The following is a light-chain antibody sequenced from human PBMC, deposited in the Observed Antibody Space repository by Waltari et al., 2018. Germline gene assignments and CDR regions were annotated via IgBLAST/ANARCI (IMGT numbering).Light chain of an antibody. CDR3: QLYCSSPPT. CDR2: WAS. Sequence: DIVLTQSPDSLAVSLGERATVYCKSSQSVLYSATNKNYLAWYQQKPGQPPMRLIYWASTRGPGVPDPCTGSGSGTDFSLAINSLQPEGAAVYHGQLYCSSPPTLGGGTKVDIK. J-gene: IGKJ4*01. V-gene: IGKV4-1*01. CDR1: QSVLYSATNKNY.